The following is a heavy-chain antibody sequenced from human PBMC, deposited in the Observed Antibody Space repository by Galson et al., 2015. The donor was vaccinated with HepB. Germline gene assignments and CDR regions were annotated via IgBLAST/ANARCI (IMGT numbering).Heavy chain of an antibody. Sequence: SLRLSCAASGFTFSDYYMSWIRQAPGKGLEWVSYISSSGSTIYYADSVKGRFTISRDNAKNSLYLQMNSLRAEDTAVYYCARVGSYVGSYYDAFDIWGQGTMVTVSS. J-gene: IGHJ3*02. CDR3: ARVGSYVGSYYDAFDI. CDR2: ISSSGSTI. CDR1: GFTFSDYY. V-gene: IGHV3-11*01. D-gene: IGHD1-26*01.